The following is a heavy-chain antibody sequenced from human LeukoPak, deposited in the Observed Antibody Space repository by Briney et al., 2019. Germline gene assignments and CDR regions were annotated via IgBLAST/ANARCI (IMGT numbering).Heavy chain of an antibody. CDR2: ISSSSSYI. V-gene: IGHV3-21*01. CDR3: ARASGDVVVPAAMDY. Sequence: PGGSLRLSCAASGFTFSSYSMNWVRQAPGKGLEWVSSISSSSSYIYYAGSVKGRFTISRDNAKNSLYLQMNSLRAEDTAVYYCARASGDVVVPAAMDYWGRGTLVTVSS. CDR1: GFTFSSYS. J-gene: IGHJ4*02. D-gene: IGHD2-2*01.